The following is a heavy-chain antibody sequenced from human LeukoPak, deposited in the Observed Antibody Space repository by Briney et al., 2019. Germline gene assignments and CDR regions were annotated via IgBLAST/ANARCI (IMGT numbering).Heavy chain of an antibody. CDR1: GYTFTSYG. CDR3: ARVRATIFGVVITQTNWFDP. J-gene: IGHJ5*02. CDR2: ISAYNGNT. Sequence: GASVKVSCKASGYTFTSYGISWVRQAPGQGLEWMGWISAYNGNTNYAQKLQGRVTMTTDTSTSTAYMELRSPRSDDTAVYYCARVRATIFGVVITQTNWFDPWGQGTLVTVSS. D-gene: IGHD3-3*01. V-gene: IGHV1-18*01.